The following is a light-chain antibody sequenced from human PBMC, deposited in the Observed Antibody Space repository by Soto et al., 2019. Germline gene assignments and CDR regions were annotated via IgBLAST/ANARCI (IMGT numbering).Light chain of an antibody. J-gene: IGKJ1*01. CDR3: HEYNSYFPTWT. CDR2: DAS. V-gene: IGKV1-5*01. CDR1: QNIKNW. Sequence: DIQMTQSPAALSASVGDIVTITCRASQNIKNWFACYQQKPGKAPKLLIFDASRLENGVPSRFSGNGSGTEFTLIISTLQADDFATYYCHEYNSYFPTWTFGQGTRVDIK.